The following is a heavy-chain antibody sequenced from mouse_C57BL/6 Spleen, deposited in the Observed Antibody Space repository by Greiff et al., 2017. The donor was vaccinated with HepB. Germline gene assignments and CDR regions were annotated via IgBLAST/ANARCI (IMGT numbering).Heavy chain of an antibody. CDR1: GYTFTGYW. Sequence: QVQLQQSGAELMKPGASVKLSCKAPGYTFTGYWIEWVKQRPGHGLEWIGEILPGSGSTNYNEKFKGKATFTADTSSNTAYMQLSSLTTEDSAIYYCASPFTTVVAEDAMDYWGQGTSVTVSS. V-gene: IGHV1-9*01. J-gene: IGHJ4*01. CDR2: ILPGSGST. D-gene: IGHD1-1*01. CDR3: ASPFTTVVAEDAMDY.